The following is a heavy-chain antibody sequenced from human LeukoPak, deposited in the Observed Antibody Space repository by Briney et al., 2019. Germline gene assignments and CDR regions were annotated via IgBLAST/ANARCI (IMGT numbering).Heavy chain of an antibody. CDR3: AHRVSAHMTDLNDVFDI. V-gene: IGHV2-5*01. CDR1: GFSPTARGVG. D-gene: IGHD1-1*01. CDR2: IYWNDDK. J-gene: IGHJ3*02. Sequence: SGPTLVKPTQTLTLTCTFSGFSPTARGVGVGWIRQPPGKALEWLTLIYWNDDKRYSPSLRKRLTIAKDTSKNELVLTMTDMSPVDTGTYFCAHRVSAHMTDLNDVFDIWGQGTMVTVSS.